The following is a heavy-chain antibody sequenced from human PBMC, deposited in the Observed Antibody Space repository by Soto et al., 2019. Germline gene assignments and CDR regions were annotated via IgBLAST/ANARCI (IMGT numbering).Heavy chain of an antibody. V-gene: IGHV1-69*13. CDR2: IIPIFGTA. J-gene: IGHJ3*02. CDR1: GGTFNSYT. CDR3: ARAFECSSSSVAFDI. D-gene: IGHD6-6*01. Sequence: SVKVSCKASGGTFNSYTISWVRQAPGQGLKWMGGIIPIFGTANYAQKFQGRVTITADESTSTAYMELSSLRSEDTAVYYCARAFECSSSSVAFDIWGHGTMVTVSS.